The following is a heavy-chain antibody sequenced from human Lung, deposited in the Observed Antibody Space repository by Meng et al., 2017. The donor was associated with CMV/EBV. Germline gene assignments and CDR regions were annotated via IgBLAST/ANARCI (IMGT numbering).Heavy chain of an antibody. D-gene: IGHD2-2*01. Sequence: ASVKVSCKASGYTFTGYYIHWVRQAPGQGLEYMGRINPNSGGTHYAQKFQGRVTMTRDTSISTAYMELNRLRSDDTAVYYCARGDLIVVVPATIPRVGMDVWGQGTTVTVSS. V-gene: IGHV1-2*06. J-gene: IGHJ6*02. CDR1: GYTFTGYY. CDR2: INPNSGGT. CDR3: ARGDLIVVVPATIPRVGMDV.